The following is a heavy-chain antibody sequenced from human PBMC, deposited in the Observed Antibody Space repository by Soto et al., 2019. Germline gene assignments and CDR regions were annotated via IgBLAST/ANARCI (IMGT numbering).Heavy chain of an antibody. CDR2: IKQDGSEK. D-gene: IGHD6-6*01. V-gene: IGHV3-7*03. CDR3: ARVPIAARDYYYYGMDV. CDR1: GFTFSSEW. J-gene: IGHJ6*02. Sequence: GGSLTLSCAAFGFTFSSEWKSWVRQAPGKGLEWVANIKQDGSEKYYVDSVKGRFTISRDNAKNSLYLQMNSLRAEDTAVYYCARVPIAARDYYYYGMDVWGQGTTVTVSS.